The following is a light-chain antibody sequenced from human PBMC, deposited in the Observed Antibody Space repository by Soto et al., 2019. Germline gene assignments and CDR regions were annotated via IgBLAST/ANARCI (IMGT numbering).Light chain of an antibody. J-gene: IGKJ1*01. CDR3: QQYDNWPWT. Sequence: EIVMTQSPATLSVSPGGRATLSCRASQSISDTLAWYQQKPGQAPRLLIHGASTRAPGFPARFSGSGSGTDFTLTISSLQSEDFAVYYCQQYDNWPWTFGQETKV. CDR2: GAS. CDR1: QSISDT. V-gene: IGKV3-15*01.